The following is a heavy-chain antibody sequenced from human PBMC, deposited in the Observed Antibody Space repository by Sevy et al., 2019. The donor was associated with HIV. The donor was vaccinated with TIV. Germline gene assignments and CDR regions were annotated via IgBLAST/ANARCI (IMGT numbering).Heavy chain of an antibody. CDR2: IGHDGNKY. V-gene: IGHV3-30*02. D-gene: IGHD2-15*01. CDR3: AKDYCIGNDCFLGWFDP. CDR1: GFTLSSVG. Sequence: GGSLRLSCAASGFTLSSVGIHWVRLTPGTGLEWLAFIGHDGNKYFYGASVKGRITTSRDNSKNTVSLQMNSLRVEDTAIYYCAKDYCIGNDCFLGWFDPRGQGTVVTVPS. J-gene: IGHJ5*02.